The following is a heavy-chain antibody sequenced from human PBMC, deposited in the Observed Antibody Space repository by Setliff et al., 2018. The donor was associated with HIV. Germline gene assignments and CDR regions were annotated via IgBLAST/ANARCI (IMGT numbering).Heavy chain of an antibody. Sequence: LSLSCAASGFTFDDHAMHWVRQAPGKGLEWVSGISWRNIGRIGYADSVKGRFTISRDNAKNSLFLQMNSLRAEDMAVYYCVTGLGSGWASWGQGTLVTVS. J-gene: IGHJ1*01. CDR2: ISWRNIGRI. D-gene: IGHD6-19*01. V-gene: IGHV3-9*03. CDR1: GFTFDDHA. CDR3: VTGLGSGWAS.